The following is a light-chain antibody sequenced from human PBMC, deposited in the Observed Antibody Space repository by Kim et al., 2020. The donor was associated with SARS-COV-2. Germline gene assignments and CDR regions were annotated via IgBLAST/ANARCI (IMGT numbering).Light chain of an antibody. J-gene: IGKJ2*01. V-gene: IGKV3-20*01. CDR1: QSVSSTN. CDR2: ATS. Sequence: LSPGESVTPSCRATQSVSSTNLAWYHQRPGQAPRLLIYATSTRAKGIPDRFSGSGSGTDLTLTISRLEPEDFAVYYCQQYDNSLYTFGQGTKLEIK. CDR3: QQYDNSLYT.